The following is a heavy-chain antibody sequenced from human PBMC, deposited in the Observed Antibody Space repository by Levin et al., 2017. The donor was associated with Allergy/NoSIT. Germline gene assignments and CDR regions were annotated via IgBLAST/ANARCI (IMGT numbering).Heavy chain of an antibody. CDR2: ISYDGSNK. D-gene: IGHD3-22*01. J-gene: IGHJ6*02. V-gene: IGHV3-30*18. CDR1: GFTFSSHG. CDR3: AKDHGAYYYDSSGYYHPSGGMDG. Sequence: GGSLRLSCAASGFTFSSHGMHWVRQAPGKGLEWVAVISYDGSNKYYADSVKGRFTISRDNSKNTLYLQMNSLRAEDTAVYYCAKDHGAYYYDSSGYYHPSGGMDGWGQGTTVTVSS.